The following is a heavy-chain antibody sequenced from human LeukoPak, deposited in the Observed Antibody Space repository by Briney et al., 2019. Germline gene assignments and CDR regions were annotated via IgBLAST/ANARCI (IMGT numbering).Heavy chain of an antibody. J-gene: IGHJ4*02. CDR2: INPNSGGT. D-gene: IGHD6-13*01. CDR1: GYTFTGYY. V-gene: IGHV1-2*02. CDR3: AREGSSSPDY. Sequence: ASVKVSCKASGYTFTGYYMHWVRQAPGQGLEWMGWINPNSGGTNYAQKFQGKVTMTRDTSITTTYMEVSRLRSDDAAVYYCAREGSSSPDYWGQGTLVTVSS.